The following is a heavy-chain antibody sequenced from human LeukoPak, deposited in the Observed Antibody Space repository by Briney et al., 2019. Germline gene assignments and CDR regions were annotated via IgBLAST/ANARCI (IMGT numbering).Heavy chain of an antibody. CDR1: GYIFTSYG. Sequence: ASVKVSCKASGYIFTSYGISWVRQAPGQGLEWMGWVSAYNGNTNYAQKLQGRVTMTTDTSTTIVYMELRSLKSDDTAVYYCAREYYYDSSGYYNTPLYYYYGMDVWGQGTTVTVSS. CDR3: AREYYYDSSGYYNTPLYYYYGMDV. J-gene: IGHJ6*02. CDR2: VSAYNGNT. V-gene: IGHV1-18*01. D-gene: IGHD3-22*01.